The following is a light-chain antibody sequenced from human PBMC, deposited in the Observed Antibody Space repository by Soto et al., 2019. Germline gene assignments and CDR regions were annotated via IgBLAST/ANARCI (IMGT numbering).Light chain of an antibody. Sequence: QSVLTQPPSASGTPGQRVTISCSGSSANIGSNPINWYQQVAGTAPKLLIYNNNQRPSGVPDRFSGSRSGTSASLAISGLQSEDEADYYCAAWDDSLNGWVFGGGTKVTVL. CDR3: AAWDDSLNGWV. CDR2: NNN. J-gene: IGLJ3*02. V-gene: IGLV1-44*01. CDR1: SANIGSNP.